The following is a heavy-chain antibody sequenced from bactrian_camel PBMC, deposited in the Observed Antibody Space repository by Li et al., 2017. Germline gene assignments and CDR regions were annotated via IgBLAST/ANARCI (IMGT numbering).Heavy chain of an antibody. V-gene: IGHV3S31*01. CDR1: GYTSSNLC. D-gene: IGHD2*01. CDR3: AAGNGYCYTLSLTGFDY. J-gene: IGHJ4*01. Sequence: VQLVESGGGSVQVGGSLTLSCVASGYTSSNLCMGWFRQAPGAEREGVAVIYRGGHSDYANSVKSRFTISKDNAANTLYLQMNSLKPEDAAMYYCAAGNGYCYTLSLTGFDYWGQGTQVTVS. CDR2: IYRGGHS.